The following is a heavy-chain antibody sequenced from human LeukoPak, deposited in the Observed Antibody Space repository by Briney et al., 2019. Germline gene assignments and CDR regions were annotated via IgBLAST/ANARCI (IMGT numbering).Heavy chain of an antibody. Sequence: QPGRSLRLSCAASGFTFSSYGMHWVRQAPGKGLEWVAVIWYDGSNKYYADSVKGRFTISRDNSKNTLYLQMNSLRAEDTAVYYCAKAHPTGYYYFDYWGQGTLVTVSS. CDR2: IWYDGSNK. CDR3: AKAHPTGYYYFDY. J-gene: IGHJ4*02. V-gene: IGHV3-33*06. D-gene: IGHD2-15*01. CDR1: GFTFSSYG.